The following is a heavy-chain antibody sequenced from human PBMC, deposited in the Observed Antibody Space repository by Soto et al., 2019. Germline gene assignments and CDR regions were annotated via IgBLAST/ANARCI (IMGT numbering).Heavy chain of an antibody. V-gene: IGHV3-23*01. Sequence: EVQLLESGGGLVQPGGSLRLSCAASGFTFSSYAMRWVRQAPVKGLEWVSAISGSGGSTYYADSVKGRFTISRDNSKNTLYLQMNSLRAADTAVYYCERWGSGSYYDYWGQGTLVTVSS. CDR2: ISGSGGST. D-gene: IGHD1-26*01. CDR1: GFTFSSYA. J-gene: IGHJ4*02. CDR3: ERWGSGSYYDY.